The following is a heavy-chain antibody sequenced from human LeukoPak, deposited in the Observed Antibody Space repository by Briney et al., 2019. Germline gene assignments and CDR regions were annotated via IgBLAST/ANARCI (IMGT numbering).Heavy chain of an antibody. Sequence: HAGGSLRLSCAASGFTFSSYAMSWVRQAPGKGLEWVSTIGGSGSSTYSADSVKGRFTISRDNSKNTLYLQMNSLRAEDTAVYYCAKGRDTTNFYDYWGLGTLVTVSS. V-gene: IGHV3-23*01. J-gene: IGHJ4*02. CDR1: GFTFSSYA. D-gene: IGHD2-2*01. CDR2: IGGSGSST. CDR3: AKGRDTTNFYDY.